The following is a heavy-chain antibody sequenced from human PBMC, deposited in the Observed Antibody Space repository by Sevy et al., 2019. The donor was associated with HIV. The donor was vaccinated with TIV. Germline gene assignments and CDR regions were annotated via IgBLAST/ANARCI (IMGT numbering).Heavy chain of an antibody. CDR1: GFMFSSYS. CDR2: ISYAGSNK. CDR3: ARDVAFTTEYSYGMDV. D-gene: IGHD4-17*01. Sequence: GGSLRLSCAASGFMFSSYSVHWVRQAPGKGLEWVAVISYAGSNKYYADSVNGRFTISRDNSKNTLYLQMNSLRAEDTAVYYCARDVAFTTEYSYGMDVWGQGTTVTVSS. J-gene: IGHJ6*02. V-gene: IGHV3-30-3*01.